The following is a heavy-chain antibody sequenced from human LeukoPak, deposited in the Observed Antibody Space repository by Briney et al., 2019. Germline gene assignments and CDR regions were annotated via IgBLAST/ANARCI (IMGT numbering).Heavy chain of an antibody. J-gene: IGHJ1*01. D-gene: IGHD3-22*01. V-gene: IGHV1-18*01. CDR2: ISAYNGNT. CDR1: GYTFTSYG. CDR3: ASSPYYYDSSGYSAEYFQH. Sequence: GASVKVSCKASGYTFTSYGISWVRQAPGQGLEWMGWISAYNGNTNYAQKLQGRVTMTTDTSTSTAYMELSRLRSDDTAVYYCASSPYYYDSSGYSAEYFQHWGQGTLVTVSS.